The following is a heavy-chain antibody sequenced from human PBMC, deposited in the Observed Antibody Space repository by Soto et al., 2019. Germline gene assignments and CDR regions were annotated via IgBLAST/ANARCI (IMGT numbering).Heavy chain of an antibody. Sequence: PSETLSLTCTVSGGSISSYYWNWIRQPPGKGLEWIGYIYYSGSTKYNPSLKSRVTISVDKSKNQFSLKLSSVTAADKAVYYCARDRLANWFDPWGQGTLVTVSS. CDR3: ARDRLANWFDP. CDR2: IYYSGST. D-gene: IGHD3-9*01. J-gene: IGHJ5*02. V-gene: IGHV4-59*01. CDR1: GGSISSYY.